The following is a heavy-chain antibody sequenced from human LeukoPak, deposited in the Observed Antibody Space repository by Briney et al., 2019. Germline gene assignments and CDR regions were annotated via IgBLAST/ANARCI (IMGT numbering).Heavy chain of an antibody. Sequence: SETLSLTCTVPGGSISSSGYYWGWIRQPPGKGLEWIGSIYYSGSTYYNPSLKSRVTISVDTSKNQFSLKLSSVTAADTAVYYCARHRRSGSSSSGDHAEYFQHWGQGTLVTVSS. CDR3: ARHRRSGSSSSGDHAEYFQH. CDR1: GGSISSSGYY. J-gene: IGHJ1*01. CDR2: IYYSGST. D-gene: IGHD6-6*01. V-gene: IGHV4-39*01.